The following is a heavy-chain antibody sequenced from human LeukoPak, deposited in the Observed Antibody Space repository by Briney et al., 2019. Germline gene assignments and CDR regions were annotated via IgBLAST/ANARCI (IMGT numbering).Heavy chain of an antibody. CDR1: GGSFSTYY. Sequence: PSETLSLTCAVYGGSFSTYYSSWIRQPPGKGLEWVGEINHSGSTNYNPSLKSRVTISIDTSKNQFSLKLSSVTAADTAVYYCARHGGFGELYNDYWGQGTLVTVSS. V-gene: IGHV4-34*01. CDR3: ARHGGFGELYNDY. D-gene: IGHD3-10*01. CDR2: INHSGST. J-gene: IGHJ4*02.